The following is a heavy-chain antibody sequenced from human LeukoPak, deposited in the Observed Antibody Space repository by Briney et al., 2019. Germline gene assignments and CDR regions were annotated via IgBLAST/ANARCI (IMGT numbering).Heavy chain of an antibody. V-gene: IGHV3-15*01. CDR2: SKSKTDGGTT. Sequence: GGSLRLSCAGSGFTLSSAWMTWVRQAPGKGLEWVGLSKSKTDGGTTDYAAPVKGRFTISRDDSKNTLYLQMNSLQTEDTAVYYCAKYCISADCYANWFGPWGQGTLVTVSS. J-gene: IGHJ5*02. CDR1: GFTLSSAW. D-gene: IGHD2-2*01. CDR3: AKYCISADCYANWFGP.